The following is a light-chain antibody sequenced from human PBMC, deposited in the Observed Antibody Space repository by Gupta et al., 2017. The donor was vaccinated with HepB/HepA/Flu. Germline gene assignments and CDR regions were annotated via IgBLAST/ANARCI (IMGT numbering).Light chain of an antibody. J-gene: IGLJ2*01. CDR3: QSYDSSLSGSVV. V-gene: IGLV1-40*01. CDR1: SSNIGAGYD. CDR2: GNS. Sequence: QSVLTQPPSVSGGPGQRVTIPCPGSSSNIGAGYDVHWYQQLPGTAPKLLIYGNSNRPSGVPDRFSGSKSGTSASLAITGLQAEDEADYYCQSYDSSLSGSVVVGGGTKLTVL.